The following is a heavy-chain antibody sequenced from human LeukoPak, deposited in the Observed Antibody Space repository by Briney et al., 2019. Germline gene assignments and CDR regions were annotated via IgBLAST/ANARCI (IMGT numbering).Heavy chain of an antibody. J-gene: IGHJ4*02. CDR3: ARGPKGVQLERREYFDY. Sequence: GGSLRLSCAASGFTFSSYSMNWVRQAPGKGLEWVSSISSSSSYIYYADSVKGRFTISRDNAKNSLYLQMNSLRAEDTAVYYCARGPKGVQLERREYFDYWGQGTLVTVSS. D-gene: IGHD1-1*01. V-gene: IGHV3-21*01. CDR2: ISSSSSYI. CDR1: GFTFSSYS.